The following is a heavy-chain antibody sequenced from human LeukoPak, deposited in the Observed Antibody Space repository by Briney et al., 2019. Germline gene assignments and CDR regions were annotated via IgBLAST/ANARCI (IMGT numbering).Heavy chain of an antibody. J-gene: IGHJ3*02. Sequence: PGGSLRLSCAVSEFTVSSNHMSWVRQPPGKGLEWVSTIYTGGNTYFADSVKGRFTISRDNPKNTVYLQMNSLRAEDAAVYYCARSRSGYSYEHGAFEIWGQGTMVTVSS. CDR2: IYTGGNT. V-gene: IGHV3-53*01. CDR1: EFTVSSNH. CDR3: ARSRSGYSYEHGAFEI. D-gene: IGHD5-12*01.